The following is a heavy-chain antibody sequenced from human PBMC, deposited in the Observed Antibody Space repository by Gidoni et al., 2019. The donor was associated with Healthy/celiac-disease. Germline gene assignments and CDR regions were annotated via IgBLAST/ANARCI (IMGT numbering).Heavy chain of an antibody. CDR3: ARHINLGYCTNGVCYSIDY. J-gene: IGHJ4*02. D-gene: IGHD2-8*01. CDR1: GYSFTSYW. Sequence: EVQLVQSGAEVKKPGESLRISCKGSGYSFTSYWISWVRQMPGKGLEWMGRIDPSDSYTNYSPSFQGHVTISADKSISTAYLQWSSLKASDTAMYYCARHINLGYCTNGVCYSIDYWGQGTLVTVSS. V-gene: IGHV5-10-1*03. CDR2: IDPSDSYT.